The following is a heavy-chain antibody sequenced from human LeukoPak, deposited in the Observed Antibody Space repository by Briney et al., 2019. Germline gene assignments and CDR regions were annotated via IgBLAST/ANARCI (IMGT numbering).Heavy chain of an antibody. CDR1: GFTFSKYW. CDR3: ARSEYSSTWYGDYYYYYMDV. CDR2: INTDGSCT. D-gene: IGHD6-13*01. J-gene: IGHJ6*03. V-gene: IGHV3-74*01. Sequence: GGSLRLSCAASGFTFSKYWMHWVRQAPGKGLVWVSRINTDGSCTSYADSVKGRFTISRDNAKNTLYLQMNSLRAEGTAVYYCARSEYSSTWYGDYYYYYMDVWGKGTTVTVSS.